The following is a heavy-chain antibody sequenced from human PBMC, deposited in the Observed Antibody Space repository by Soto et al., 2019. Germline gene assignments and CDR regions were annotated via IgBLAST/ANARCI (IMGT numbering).Heavy chain of an antibody. CDR3: ARGGHIAVGPSSFPY. J-gene: IGHJ4*02. V-gene: IGHV1-46*02. CDR2: THPSGGGS. D-gene: IGHD2-21*01. CDR1: GYTLNTYY. Sequence: QVQLVQSGAEVKKPGASVKVSCKPSGYTLNTYYLHWVRQAPGQGLEWMGITHPSGGGSTYAQKFRGRATRTRDTSTCKVFRGLSSVRLADTAVYCWARGGHIAVGPSSFPYWAQETPFPVPS.